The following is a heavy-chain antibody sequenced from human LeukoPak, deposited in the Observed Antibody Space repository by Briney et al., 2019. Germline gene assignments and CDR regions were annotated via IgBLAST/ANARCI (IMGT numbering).Heavy chain of an antibody. V-gene: IGHV4-59*08. CDR3: ARHRAYSSSSPFHY. Sequence: SETLSLTCSVSGGSISSLYWSWIRQPPGKGLEGIGYIYYTGSTKYNPSLKSGVTMFVDKCKNQFSLRLSSVTAADTAVYYCARHRAYSSSSPFHYWGQGTLVTVSS. CDR1: GGSISSLY. D-gene: IGHD6-6*01. J-gene: IGHJ4*02. CDR2: IYYTGST.